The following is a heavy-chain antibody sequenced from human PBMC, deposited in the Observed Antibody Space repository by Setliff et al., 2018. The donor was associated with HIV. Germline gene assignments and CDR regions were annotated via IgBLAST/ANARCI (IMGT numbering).Heavy chain of an antibody. CDR3: ARGDGHRSNDAYYDTGMDV. CDR2: IYYSGNT. Sequence: GSISSGGYYCSWIRQHPGKGLEWTGYIYYSGNTYYNPSLKSRVTMSVDTSENQFSLELTSVTAADTAVYFCARGDGHRSNDAYYDTGMDVWGQGITVTVSS. V-gene: IGHV4-31*02. CDR1: GSISSGGYY. J-gene: IGHJ6*02. D-gene: IGHD5-12*01.